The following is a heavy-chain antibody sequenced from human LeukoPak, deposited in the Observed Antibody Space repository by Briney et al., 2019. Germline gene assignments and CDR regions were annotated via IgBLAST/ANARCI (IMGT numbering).Heavy chain of an antibody. CDR2: ISGSAVGT. CDR1: GFTFTTYA. J-gene: IGHJ2*01. V-gene: IGHV3-23*01. D-gene: IGHD3-16*01. Sequence: AGGSLRLSCAASGFTFTTYAMTWVRQAPGKGLEWVSGISGSAVGTYYADSVKGRFTISRDNPKNVLFLQMNNLRVEDTAVYFCAKLGTYWYFDVWGRGTLVTVSS. CDR3: AKLGTYWYFDV.